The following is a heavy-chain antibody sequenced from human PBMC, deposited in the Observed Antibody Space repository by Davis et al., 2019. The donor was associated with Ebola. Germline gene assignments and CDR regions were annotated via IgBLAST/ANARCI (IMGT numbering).Heavy chain of an antibody. D-gene: IGHD2-2*01. Sequence: PGGSLRLSCAASGFTFSSYWMSWVRQAPGKGLEWIGEINHSGSTNYNPSLKSRVTISVDTSKNQFSLKLSSVTAADTAVYYCARNIVVVPAARKIHYYYGMDVWGQGTTVTVSS. CDR2: INHSGST. CDR1: GFTFSSYW. V-gene: IGHV4-34*01. J-gene: IGHJ6*02. CDR3: ARNIVVVPAARKIHYYYGMDV.